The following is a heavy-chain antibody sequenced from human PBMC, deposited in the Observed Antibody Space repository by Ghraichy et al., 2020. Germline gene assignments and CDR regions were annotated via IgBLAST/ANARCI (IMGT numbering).Heavy chain of an antibody. V-gene: IGHV3-23*01. D-gene: IGHD3-22*01. CDR3: AKCYYDSSGYRKWADYFDY. J-gene: IGHJ4*02. CDR1: GFTFSSYA. Sequence: GGSLRLSCAASGFTFSSYAMSWVRQAPGKGLEWVSAISGSGGSTYYADSVKGRFTISRDNSKNTLYLQMNSLRAEDTAVYYCAKCYYDSSGYRKWADYFDYWGTGTLVTVSS. CDR2: ISGSGGST.